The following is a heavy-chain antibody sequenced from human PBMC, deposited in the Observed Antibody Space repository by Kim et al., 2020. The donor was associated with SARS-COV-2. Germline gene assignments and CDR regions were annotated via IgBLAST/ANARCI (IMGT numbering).Heavy chain of an antibody. CDR1: GFTFTNYW. CDR3: TRDARLTIVCPGAFDI. Sequence: GGSLRLSCAASGFTFTNYWMHWVRQAPGKGLVWVSRIRPDGSETGYSDSVRGRFTISRDIAKNMLYLQMNSLTAEDTAVYYCTRDARLTIVCPGAFDIWGRGTMVTVSS. V-gene: IGHV3-74*01. CDR2: IRPDGSET. J-gene: IGHJ3*02. D-gene: IGHD3-10*01.